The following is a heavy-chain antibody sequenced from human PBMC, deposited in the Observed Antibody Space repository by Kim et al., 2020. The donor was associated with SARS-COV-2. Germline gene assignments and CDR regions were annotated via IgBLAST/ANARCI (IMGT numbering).Heavy chain of an antibody. V-gene: IGHV3-48*02. CDR2: ISESGSRI. CDR3: ARARDSYSASTV. J-gene: IGHJ3*01. Sequence: GGSLRLSCAASGFNFNTYVFNWVRQTPGKGLEWVSHISESGSRIYYADSVKGRFTISRDNARNSVYLQMNSLRDEDSAVYYCARARDSYSASTVWGQGTMVTVSS. CDR1: GFNFNTYV. D-gene: IGHD3-16*01.